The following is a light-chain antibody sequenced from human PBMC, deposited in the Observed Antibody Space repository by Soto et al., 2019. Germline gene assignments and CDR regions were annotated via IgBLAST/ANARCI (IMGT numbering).Light chain of an antibody. J-gene: IGKJ4*01. CDR3: LQYSGYVPA. V-gene: IGKV1-17*01. CDR1: QSISSY. Sequence: DIQMTQSPSSLSASVGDRVTITCRASQSISSYLNWYQQKPGKAPKLLIYAASSLQSGVPSRFSGSGFGTEFTLTISSLQSEDFATYYCLQYSGYVPAFGGGTKVDIK. CDR2: AAS.